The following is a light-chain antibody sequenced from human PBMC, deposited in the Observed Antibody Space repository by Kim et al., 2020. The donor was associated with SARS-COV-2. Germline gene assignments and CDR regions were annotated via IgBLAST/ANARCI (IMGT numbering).Light chain of an antibody. Sequence: VLGQTVRITCQGDSLRSYYTTWFQQKPGQAPIVVVYGKNNRPSGIPARFSGSSSGNTASLTITGTQAGDEADYYCNSRDNNDNVLFGGGTQLTVL. CDR3: NSRDNNDNVL. CDR2: GKN. J-gene: IGLJ2*01. CDR1: SLRSYY. V-gene: IGLV3-19*01.